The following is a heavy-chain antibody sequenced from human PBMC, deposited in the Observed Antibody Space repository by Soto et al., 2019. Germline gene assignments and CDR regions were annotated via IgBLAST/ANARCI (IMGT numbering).Heavy chain of an antibody. CDR3: ARQGGEYNTMSDY. D-gene: IGHD3-10*01. J-gene: IGHJ4*02. CDR2: IYPCDSDA. Sequence: GESLKISCKGSGYTFSKYWIGWVRQTPGKGLEWMGMIYPCDSDARYSPSFEGQVTFSVDKSINTAYLQWNSLKASDTAMYYCARQGGEYNTMSDYWGQGTLVTVYS. V-gene: IGHV5-51*01. CDR1: GYTFSKYW.